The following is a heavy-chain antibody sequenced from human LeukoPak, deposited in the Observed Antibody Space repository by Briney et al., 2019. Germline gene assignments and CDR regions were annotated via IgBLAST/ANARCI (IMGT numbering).Heavy chain of an antibody. CDR3: ARGLGYSSGWYNY. CDR2: IYYSGST. V-gene: IGHV4-39*07. Sequence: SETLSLTCTVSGGSISSSSYYWGWIRQPPGKGLEWIGSIYYSGSTYYNPSLKSRVTISVDTSKNQFSLKLSSVTAADTAVYYCARGLGYSSGWYNYWGQGTLVTVSS. D-gene: IGHD6-19*01. J-gene: IGHJ4*02. CDR1: GGSISSSSYY.